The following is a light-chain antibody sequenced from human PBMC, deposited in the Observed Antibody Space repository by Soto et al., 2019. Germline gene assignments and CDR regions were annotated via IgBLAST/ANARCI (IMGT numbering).Light chain of an antibody. V-gene: IGKV1-5*01. J-gene: IGKJ1*01. Sequence: DIPLTQSPSSRSASVGDRVTLTCRASQSITNYLNWYQQKPEKAPEFLIYDASKLKSGVPSRFSGSGSGTEFSLTITSLQPDDSAMYYCQQYNGYSWTFGRGTKVDNK. CDR2: DAS. CDR3: QQYNGYSWT. CDR1: QSITNY.